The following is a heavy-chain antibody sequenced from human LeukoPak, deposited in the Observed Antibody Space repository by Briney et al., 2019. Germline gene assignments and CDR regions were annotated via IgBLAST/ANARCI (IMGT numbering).Heavy chain of an antibody. J-gene: IGHJ6*02. D-gene: IGHD3-9*01. CDR1: GYTFTTYD. CDR3: ARGEYYDILTGSDYYYYYGMDV. Sequence: GASVKVSCKASGYTFTTYDINWVRQATGQGLEWMGRMNPNSGNTDYAQKFQGRVTMTTNTSISTAYMELSSLRAEDTAVYYCARGEYYDILTGSDYYYYYGMDVWGQGTTVTVSS. CDR2: MNPNSGNT. V-gene: IGHV1-8*01.